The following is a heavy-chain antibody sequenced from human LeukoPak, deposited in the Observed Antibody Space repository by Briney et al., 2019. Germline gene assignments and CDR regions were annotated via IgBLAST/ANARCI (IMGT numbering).Heavy chain of an antibody. J-gene: IGHJ6*02. CDR2: IYYSGST. CDR3: ARGAYYDFWSGPYGMDV. D-gene: IGHD3-3*01. CDR1: GGSISSYY. V-gene: IGHV4-59*12. Sequence: SETLSLTCTVSGGSISSYYWSWIRQPPGKGLEWIGYIYYSGSTHYNPSLKSRVTISVDTSKNQFSLKLSSVTAADTAVYYCARGAYYDFWSGPYGMDVWGQGTTVTVSS.